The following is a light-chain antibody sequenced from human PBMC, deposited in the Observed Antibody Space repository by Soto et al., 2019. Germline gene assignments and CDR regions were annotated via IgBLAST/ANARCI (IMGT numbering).Light chain of an antibody. Sequence: EIVLTQSPGTLSLSPGERATLSCRVSQSVGRNYLAWYQQKPGQAPRLLIHGASSRATGIPDRFSGSGSGTDFTLTLSRLEPEDFAVYYCQQYASSPLTFGGGTKVEIK. J-gene: IGKJ4*01. V-gene: IGKV3-20*01. CDR3: QQYASSPLT. CDR2: GAS. CDR1: QSVGRNY.